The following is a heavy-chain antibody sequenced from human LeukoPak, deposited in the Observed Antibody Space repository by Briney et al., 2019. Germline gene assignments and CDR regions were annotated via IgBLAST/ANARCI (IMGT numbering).Heavy chain of an antibody. Sequence: GASVKVSCKASGYTFTSYGISWVRPAPGQGLEWMGWISAYNGNTNYAQKLQGRVTMTTDTSTSTAYMELRSLRSDDTAVYYCARDVPSSTSFYYYYGMDVWGQGTTVTVSS. CDR1: GYTFTSYG. V-gene: IGHV1-18*01. CDR3: ARDVPSSTSFYYYYGMDV. D-gene: IGHD2-2*01. CDR2: ISAYNGNT. J-gene: IGHJ6*02.